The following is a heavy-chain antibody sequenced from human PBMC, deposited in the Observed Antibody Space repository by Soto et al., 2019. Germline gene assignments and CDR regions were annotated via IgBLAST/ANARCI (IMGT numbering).Heavy chain of an antibody. Sequence: PGGSLRLSCAASGFMFSGYAMNWVRQAPGKGLEWVSFISSTSGHIYYADSVKGRFTISRDNAKNSLYLQMNSLRSDDTAVYYCARGLAMGWFDDAFDIWGQGTMVTVSS. CDR2: ISSTSGHI. V-gene: IGHV3-21*04. D-gene: IGHD3-3*01. J-gene: IGHJ3*02. CDR1: GFMFSGYA. CDR3: ARGLAMGWFDDAFDI.